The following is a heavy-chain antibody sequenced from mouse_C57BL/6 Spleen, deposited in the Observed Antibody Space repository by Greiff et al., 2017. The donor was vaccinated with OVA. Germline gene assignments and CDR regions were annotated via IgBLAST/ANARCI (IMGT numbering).Heavy chain of an antibody. CDR2: IHPNSGST. J-gene: IGHJ1*03. Sequence: QVQLQQPGAELVKPGASVKLSCKASGYTFTSYWMHWVKQRPGQGLEWIGMIHPNSGSTNYNEKFKSKATLTVDKSSSTAYMQLSSLTSEDSAVYYCARRSAYSGGYFDDWGTGTTVTVSS. V-gene: IGHV1-64*01. CDR1: GYTFTSYW. CDR3: ARRSAYSGGYFDD. D-gene: IGHD2-10*01.